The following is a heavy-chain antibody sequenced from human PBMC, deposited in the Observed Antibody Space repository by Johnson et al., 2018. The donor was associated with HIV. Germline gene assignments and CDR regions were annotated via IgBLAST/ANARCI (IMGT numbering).Heavy chain of an antibody. CDR3: ARVLMRGAYYYDSSGYYI. CDR2: ISFAGVKK. J-gene: IGHJ3*02. Sequence: QVQVVESGGGVVQPGRSLRLSCAASGFTFSNYGMAWVRQAPGKGLEWVTVISFAGVKKHYADSAKGRFTISRDNSKNTLYLQMNSLRAEDTAVYYCARVLMRGAYYYDSSGYYIWGQGTMVTVSS. CDR1: GFTFSNYG. D-gene: IGHD3-22*01. V-gene: IGHV3-33*08.